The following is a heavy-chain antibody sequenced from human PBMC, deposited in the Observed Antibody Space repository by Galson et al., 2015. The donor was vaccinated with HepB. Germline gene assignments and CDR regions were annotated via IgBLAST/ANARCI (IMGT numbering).Heavy chain of an antibody. CDR2: IQYDGNNE. V-gene: IGHV3-30*02. CDR3: AKGSEMAGGIAFGF. CDR1: GFTFSSYG. J-gene: IGHJ3*01. D-gene: IGHD5-24*01. Sequence: SLRLSCAASGFTFSSYGMHWVRQAPGKGLEWVTFIQYDGNNEFYADSVKGRFTISRDNSKNTLYLRMSSLTAEDTAVYYCAKGSEMAGGIAFGFWGQGTMVTVSS.